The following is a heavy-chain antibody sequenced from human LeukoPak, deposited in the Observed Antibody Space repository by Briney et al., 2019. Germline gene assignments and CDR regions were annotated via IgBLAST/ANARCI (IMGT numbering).Heavy chain of an antibody. CDR3: AKDLPDSLLDY. D-gene: IGHD2-15*01. V-gene: IGHV3-30*18. J-gene: IGHJ4*02. CDR2: ISYDGSNK. CDR1: GFTFSSYG. Sequence: GGSLRLSCAASGFTFSSYGMHWVRQAPGKGLEWVAVISYDGSNKYYADSVKGRFTISRDNSKNTLYLQMNSLRAEDTAVYYCAKDLPDSLLDYWGQGTLVTVSS.